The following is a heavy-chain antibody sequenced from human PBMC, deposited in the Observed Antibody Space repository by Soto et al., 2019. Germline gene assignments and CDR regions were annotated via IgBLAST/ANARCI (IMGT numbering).Heavy chain of an antibody. CDR1: GGSLSGYY. CDR2: INHSGST. Sequence: ASETLSLTCAVYGGSLSGYYWSWIRQPPGKGLEWIGEINHSGSTNYNPSLKSRVTISVDTSKNQFSLKLSSVTAADTAVYYCARVRGIAAGYYMDVGGKGTRVT. V-gene: IGHV4-34*01. J-gene: IGHJ6*03. CDR3: ARVRGIAAGYYMDV. D-gene: IGHD6-13*01.